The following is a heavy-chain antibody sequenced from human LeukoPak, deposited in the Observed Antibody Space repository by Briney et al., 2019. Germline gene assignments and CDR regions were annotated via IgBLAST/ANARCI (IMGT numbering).Heavy chain of an antibody. CDR3: ARYYYDSSGYSYFDY. CDR1: GGSISSYY. V-gene: IGHV4-59*08. Sequence: SETLSLTCTVSGGSISSYYWSWIRQPPGKGLEWIGYIYYSGSTNYNPSLKSRVTISVDTSKDQFSLKLSSVTAADTAVYYCARYYYDSSGYSYFDYWGQGTLVTVSS. D-gene: IGHD3-22*01. J-gene: IGHJ4*02. CDR2: IYYSGST.